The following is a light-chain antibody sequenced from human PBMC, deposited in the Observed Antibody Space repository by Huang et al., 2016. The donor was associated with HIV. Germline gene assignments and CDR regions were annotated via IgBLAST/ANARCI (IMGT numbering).Light chain of an antibody. CDR2: AAS. CDR1: QGINKY. V-gene: IGKV1-27*01. Sequence: DIQMTQSPSPLSASVGDRVTITCRAGQGINKYLAWYQQKPGEVPKLLIFAASTLRSRVPSRLVGSGSGTTFCLTISSLQHEDVATFYCQEYHSGPRSTFGQGTRLEIK. CDR3: QEYHSGPRST. J-gene: IGKJ5*01.